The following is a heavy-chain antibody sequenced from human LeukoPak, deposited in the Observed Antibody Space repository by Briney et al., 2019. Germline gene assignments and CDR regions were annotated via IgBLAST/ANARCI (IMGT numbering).Heavy chain of an antibody. J-gene: IGHJ3*02. CDR1: GYSVMELS. Sequence: GASVKVSCKVSGYSVMELSMHWVRQAPGKGLEWMGGFDPEDGETIYAQKFQGRVTMTEDTSTDTACMELSSLRSEDTAVYYCATPGPDWGDAFDIWGQGTMVTVSS. D-gene: IGHD3/OR15-3a*01. V-gene: IGHV1-24*01. CDR3: ATPGPDWGDAFDI. CDR2: FDPEDGET.